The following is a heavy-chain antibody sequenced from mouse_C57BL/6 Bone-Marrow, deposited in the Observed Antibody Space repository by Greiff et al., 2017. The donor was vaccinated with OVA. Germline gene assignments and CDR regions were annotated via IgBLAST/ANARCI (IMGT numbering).Heavy chain of an antibody. V-gene: IGHV1-69*01. J-gene: IGHJ2*01. CDR1: GYTFTSYW. CDR2: IDPSDSYT. Sequence: QVHVKQPGAELVMPGASVKLSCKASGYTFTSYWMHWVKQRPGQGLEWIGEIDPSDSYTNYNQKFKGKSTLTVDKSSSTAYMQLSSLTSEDSAVYYCARGRYDYDVGGYWGQGTTLTVSS. D-gene: IGHD2-4*01. CDR3: ARGRYDYDVGGY.